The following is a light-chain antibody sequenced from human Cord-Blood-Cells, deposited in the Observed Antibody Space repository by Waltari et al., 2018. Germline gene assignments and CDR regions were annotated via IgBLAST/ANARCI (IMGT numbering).Light chain of an antibody. CDR2: DLS. V-gene: IGLV2-14*01. J-gene: IGLJ2*01. CDR3: SSYTSSSTVV. CDR1: SSDVGGYTY. Sequence: QSALPQPASVSGSPGQSIPIPCTGTSSDVGGYTYVSWYQQHPGKAPKLMIYDLSNRPSGVSNRFSGAKSGNTASLTISGLQAEDEADYYCSSYTSSSTVVFGGGTKLTVL.